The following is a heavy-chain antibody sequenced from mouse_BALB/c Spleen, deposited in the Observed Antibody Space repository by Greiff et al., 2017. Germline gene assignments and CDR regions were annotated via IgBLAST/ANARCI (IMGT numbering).Heavy chain of an antibody. D-gene: IGHD1-1*01. V-gene: IGHV5-6-5*01. Sequence: DVMLVESGGGLVKPGGSLKLSCAASGFTFSSYAMSWVRQTPEKRLEWVASISSGGSTYYPDSVKGRFTISRDNARNILYLQMSSLRSEDTAMYYCARYYYVYAMDYWGQGTSVTVSS. CDR3: ARYYYVYAMDY. CDR1: GFTFSSYA. J-gene: IGHJ4*01. CDR2: ISSGGST.